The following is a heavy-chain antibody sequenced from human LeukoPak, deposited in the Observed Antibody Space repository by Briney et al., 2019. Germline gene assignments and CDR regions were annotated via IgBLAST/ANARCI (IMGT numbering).Heavy chain of an antibody. J-gene: IGHJ4*02. CDR3: AREAMATSDFDY. D-gene: IGHD5-24*01. V-gene: IGHV3-33*01. CDR1: GFTFSSYG. CDR2: IWYDGSNK. Sequence: GGSLRLSCAASGFTFSSYGMHWVRQAPGKGLEWVAAIWYDGSNKYYADSVKGRFTISRDNSKNTLYLQMNSLRAEDTAVYYCAREAMATSDFDYWGQGTLVTVSS.